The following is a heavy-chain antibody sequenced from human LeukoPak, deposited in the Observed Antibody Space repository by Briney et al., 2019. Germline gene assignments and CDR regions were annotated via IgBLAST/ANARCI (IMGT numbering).Heavy chain of an antibody. Sequence: PGGSLRLSYVASGFSFNNYAMTWGRQAPGKGREWVSSISGGGGSTYYADSVKGRFTISRDNSKNTLFLQMNSVRAEDTAVYYCAKDPRMYSGSWYGDYWGHGTLVTVSS. CDR2: ISGGGGST. CDR1: GFSFNNYA. V-gene: IGHV3-23*01. CDR3: AKDPRMYSGSWYGDY. D-gene: IGHD6-13*01. J-gene: IGHJ4*01.